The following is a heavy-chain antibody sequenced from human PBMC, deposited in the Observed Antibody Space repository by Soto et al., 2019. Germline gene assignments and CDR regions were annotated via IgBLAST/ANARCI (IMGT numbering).Heavy chain of an antibody. V-gene: IGHV1-46*01. CDR2: INPNGGST. D-gene: IGHD3-3*01. CDR3: ARANPRTIFGVVILYYFDY. Sequence: QVQLVQSGAEVKKPGASVKVSCKASGYTFTSYYMHWVRQAPGQGLEWMGIINPNGGSTSYAQKFQGRVTMTRDTSTSTVYMELSSLRSEDTAVYYCARANPRTIFGVVILYYFDYWGQGTLVTVSS. J-gene: IGHJ4*02. CDR1: GYTFTSYY.